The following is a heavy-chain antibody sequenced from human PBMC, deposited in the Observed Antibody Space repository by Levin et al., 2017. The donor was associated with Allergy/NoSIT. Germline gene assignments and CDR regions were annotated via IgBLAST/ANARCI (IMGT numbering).Heavy chain of an antibody. Sequence: GESLKISCAASGFTVSSNYMSWVRQAPGKGLEWVSVIYSGGSTYYADSVKGRFTISRDNSKNTLYLQMNSLRAEDTAVYYCASIKWPHPSGHDAFDIWGQGTMVTVSS. CDR2: IYSGGST. J-gene: IGHJ3*02. CDR3: ASIKWPHPSGHDAFDI. CDR1: GFTVSSNY. D-gene: IGHD5-12*01. V-gene: IGHV3-53*01.